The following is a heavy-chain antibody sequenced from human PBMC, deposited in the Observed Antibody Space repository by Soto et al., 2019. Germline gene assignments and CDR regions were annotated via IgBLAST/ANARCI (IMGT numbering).Heavy chain of an antibody. D-gene: IGHD6-13*01. CDR1: GFTFSSYA. CDR3: AKSGPTIARHGYYYGMDV. J-gene: IGHJ6*02. V-gene: IGHV3-23*01. CDR2: ISGSGDGT. Sequence: PGGSLRLSCAASGFTFSSYAMSWVRQAPGKGLEWVSAISGSGDGTYYADSVKGRFTISRDNSKNTLYLQMDSLRAEDTAVYYCAKSGPTIARHGYYYGMDVWGQGTTITVSS.